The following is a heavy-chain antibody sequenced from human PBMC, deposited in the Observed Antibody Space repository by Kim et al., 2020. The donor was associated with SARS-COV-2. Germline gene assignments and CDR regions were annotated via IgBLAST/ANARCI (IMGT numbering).Heavy chain of an antibody. J-gene: IGHJ5*02. Sequence: SETLSLTCTVSGASIAAYYWSWIRQPAGKGLEWIGRIYTTGTNYNPSLKSRVTMSIDTSKNQFSLKLTSVTAADTAVYYCARGAYGSGSLGWFDPWGQGTLVTVSS. CDR3: ARGAYGSGSLGWFDP. CDR1: GASIAAYY. CDR2: IYTTGT. D-gene: IGHD3-10*01. V-gene: IGHV4-4*07.